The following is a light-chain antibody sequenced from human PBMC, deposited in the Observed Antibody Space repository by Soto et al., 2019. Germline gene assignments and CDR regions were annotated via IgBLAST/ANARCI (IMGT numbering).Light chain of an antibody. J-gene: IGKJ5*01. CDR2: GAS. V-gene: IGKV3-20*01. CDR1: QSVSSNY. Sequence: EIVLTQSPGTLSLSPGERVTLSCRASQSVSSNYLAWYQQRPGQAPRLLIYGASSRATGIPDRFRGSGSGTDFTLTIRRLEPEDFAVYYCQQYGSSPLITFGQGTRLEIK. CDR3: QQYGSSPLIT.